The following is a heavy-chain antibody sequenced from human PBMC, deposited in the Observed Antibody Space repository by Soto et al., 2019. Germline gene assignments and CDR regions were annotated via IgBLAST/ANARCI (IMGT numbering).Heavy chain of an antibody. CDR1: GFTFSNAW. J-gene: IGHJ6*03. D-gene: IGHD6-6*01. CDR3: TTDPDLAARPGSDYYYYYMDV. V-gene: IGHV3-15*01. Sequence: GGSLRLSCAASGFTFSNAWMSWVHQAPGKGLEWVGRIKSKTDGGTTDYAAPVKGRFTISRDDSKNTLYLQMNSLKTEDTAVYYCTTDPDLAARPGSDYYYYYMDVWGKGTTVTVSS. CDR2: IKSKTDGGTT.